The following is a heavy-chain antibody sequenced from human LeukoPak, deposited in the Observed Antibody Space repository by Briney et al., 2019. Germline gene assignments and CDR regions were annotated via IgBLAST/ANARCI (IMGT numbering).Heavy chain of an antibody. D-gene: IGHD2-15*01. Sequence: SETLSLTRTVSGGSISSYYWSWIRQPPGKGREWSGYISYSGSTNHNTSLKSRVTISVDASKNQFSLKLSSVTAADTAVYYCAAGGVAATHNWFDPWGQGTLVTVS. CDR3: AAGGVAATHNWFDP. J-gene: IGHJ5*02. CDR1: GGSISSYY. V-gene: IGHV4-59*01. CDR2: ISYSGST.